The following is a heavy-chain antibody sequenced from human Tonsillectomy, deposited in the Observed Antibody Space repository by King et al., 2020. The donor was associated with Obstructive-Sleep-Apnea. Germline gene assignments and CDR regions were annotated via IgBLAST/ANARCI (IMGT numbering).Heavy chain of an antibody. CDR2: IDWDDDK. CDR1: GFSLSTSGMC. J-gene: IGHJ4*02. V-gene: IGHV2-70*11. CDR3: VRSTLYGTSSGPRFDY. Sequence: VTLKESGPALVKPTQTLTLTCSFSGFSLSTSGMCVSWIRQPPGKALEWLARIDWDDDKYYSTSLKTRLTISKDTSKNQVVLTMTNVDPVDTATYHCVRSTLYGTSSGPRFDYWGQGTLVTVSS. D-gene: IGHD2/OR15-2a*01.